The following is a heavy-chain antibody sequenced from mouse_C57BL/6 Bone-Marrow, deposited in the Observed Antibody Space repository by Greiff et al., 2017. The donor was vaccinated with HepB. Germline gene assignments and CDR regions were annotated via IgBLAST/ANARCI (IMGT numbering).Heavy chain of an antibody. Sequence: QVQLQQPGAELVRPGTSVKLSCKASGYTFTSYWMHWVKQRPGQGLEWIGVIDPSDSYTNYNQKFKGKATLPVDTSSSTAYMQLSSLTSEDSAVYYCARPLITTVGGGFAYWGQGTLVTVSA. V-gene: IGHV1-59*01. J-gene: IGHJ3*01. CDR3: ARPLITTVGGGFAY. CDR2: IDPSDSYT. CDR1: GYTFTSYW. D-gene: IGHD1-1*01.